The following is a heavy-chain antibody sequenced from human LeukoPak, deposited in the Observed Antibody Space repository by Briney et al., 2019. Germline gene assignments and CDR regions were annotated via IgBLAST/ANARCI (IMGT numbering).Heavy chain of an antibody. D-gene: IGHD3-10*01. Sequence: SQTLSLTCTVSGGSISSGDYYWSWIRQPPGKGLEWIGYIHYSGSTYYNPSLKSRVTISVDTSKNQFSLKLSSVTAADTAVYYCARAMVRGVTIFDYWGQGTLVTVSS. CDR1: GGSISSGDYY. CDR2: IHYSGST. J-gene: IGHJ4*02. V-gene: IGHV4-30-4*01. CDR3: ARAMVRGVTIFDY.